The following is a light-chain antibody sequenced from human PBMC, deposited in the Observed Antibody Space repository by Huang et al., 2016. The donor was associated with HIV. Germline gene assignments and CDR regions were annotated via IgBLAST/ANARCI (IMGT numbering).Light chain of an antibody. CDR1: QSVLYRSNMKNY. J-gene: IGKJ1*01. Sequence: DIVMTQSPDSLAVSLGERATINCKSSQSVLYRSNMKNYLAWYPKKPGQPHKLLIYWASTRESGVPDRFTGSGSGTDFSLTISSLQAEDVAVYYCQQYDTSPWTFGQGTKVEIK. CDR2: WAS. V-gene: IGKV4-1*01. CDR3: QQYDTSPWT.